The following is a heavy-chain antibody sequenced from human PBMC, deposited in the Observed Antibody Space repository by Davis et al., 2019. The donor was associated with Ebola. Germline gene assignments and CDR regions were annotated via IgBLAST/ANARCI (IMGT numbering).Heavy chain of an antibody. CDR1: GFSMRSGYY. CDR3: ARPLDLVGATYFDF. J-gene: IGHJ4*02. CDR2: IYHSGTT. D-gene: IGHD1-26*01. Sequence: GSLRLSCTVSGFSMRSGYYWGWIRQPPGKGLEWIGIIYHSGTTYYNPSLKSRVTISVDTSTNEFSLKLKSVTAADTAMYYCARPLDLVGATYFDFWGPGTLVTVSS. V-gene: IGHV4-38-2*02.